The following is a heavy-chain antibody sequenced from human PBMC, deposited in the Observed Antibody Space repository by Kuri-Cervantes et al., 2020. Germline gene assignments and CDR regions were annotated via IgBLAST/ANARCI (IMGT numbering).Heavy chain of an antibody. D-gene: IGHD5-12*01. V-gene: IGHV1-3*01. Sequence: ASVKVSCKASGYTFTSNAMHWVRQAPGQGLEWMGWINADKGHTKYSQNFQDRLTITRDTSATTAYMELSSLRSEDTAVYYCASSSRRGYSAYLFDYWGQGTLVTVSS. J-gene: IGHJ4*02. CDR1: GYTFTSNA. CDR2: INADKGHT. CDR3: ASSSRRGYSAYLFDY.